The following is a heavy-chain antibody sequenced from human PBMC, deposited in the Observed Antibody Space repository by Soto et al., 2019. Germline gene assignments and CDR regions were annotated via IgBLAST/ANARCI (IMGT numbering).Heavy chain of an antibody. CDR3: ARQWSY. J-gene: IGHJ4*02. CDR2: IYFNGNT. CDR1: GVSISDTSYY. Sequence: QLQLQESGPGLVKPSETLSLTCNVSGVSISDTSYYWGWIRQPPGKGLEWIGTIYFNGNTFYNPSLKSRLTISVDTSKNQISLRLSSVTAAYTSVYYCARQWSYWGQGTLVAVSS. V-gene: IGHV4-39*01. D-gene: IGHD2-15*01.